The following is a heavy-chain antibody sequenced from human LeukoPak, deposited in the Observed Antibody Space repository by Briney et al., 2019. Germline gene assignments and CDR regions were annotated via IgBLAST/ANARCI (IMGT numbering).Heavy chain of an antibody. CDR2: ISSSSSYI. D-gene: IGHD6-19*01. CDR1: GFTFSSYS. Sequence: PGGSLRLSCAASGFTFSSYSMNWVRQAPGKGLEWVSSISSSSSYIYYADSVKGRFTISRDNAKNSLYLQMNSLGAEDTAVYYCARDGLYSSGWYEGDAFDIWGQGTMVTVSS. J-gene: IGHJ3*02. CDR3: ARDGLYSSGWYEGDAFDI. V-gene: IGHV3-21*01.